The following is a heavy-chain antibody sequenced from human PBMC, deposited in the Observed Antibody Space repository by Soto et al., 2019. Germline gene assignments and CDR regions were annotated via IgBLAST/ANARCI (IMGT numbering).Heavy chain of an antibody. CDR2: IYYSGST. CDR1: GGSISSYY. D-gene: IGHD2-21*01. Sequence: SETLSLTCTVSGGSISSYYWSWIRQPPGKGLEWIGYIYYSGSTNYNPSLKSRVTISVDTSKNQFSLKLSSVTAADTAVYYCARDGRCCWCGGIYYYGMDVWGRGSTVTVS. CDR3: ARDGRCCWCGGIYYYGMDV. V-gene: IGHV4-59*01. J-gene: IGHJ6*02.